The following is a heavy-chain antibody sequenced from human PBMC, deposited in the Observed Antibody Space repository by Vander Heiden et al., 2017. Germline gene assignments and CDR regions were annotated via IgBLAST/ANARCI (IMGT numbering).Heavy chain of an antibody. CDR3: ARDLRGNCSSTSCYAWNYYYYGMDV. Sequence: QVQLVQSGAEVKKPGSSVKVSCKASGGTFSSYAISWVRQAPGQGLEWMGGIIPIFGKANYAQKFQGRVTITADESTSTAYMELSSLRSEDTAVYYCARDLRGNCSSTSCYAWNYYYYGMDVWGQGTTVTVSS. CDR2: IIPIFGKA. J-gene: IGHJ6*01. CDR1: GGTFSSYA. D-gene: IGHD2-2*01. V-gene: IGHV1-69*01.